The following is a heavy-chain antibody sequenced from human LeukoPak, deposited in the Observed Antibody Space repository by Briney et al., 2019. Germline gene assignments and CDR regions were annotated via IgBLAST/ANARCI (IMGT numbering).Heavy chain of an antibody. CDR2: ISAYNGNT. CDR3: ARIEKRITMVRGVITDAFDI. Sequence: ASVKVSCKASGYTFTSYGISWVRQAPGQGLEWMGWISAYNGNTNYAQKLQGRVTMTTDTSTSTAYMELRSLRSDDTAVYYCARIEKRITMVRGVITDAFDIWGQGTMVTVSS. J-gene: IGHJ3*02. V-gene: IGHV1-18*01. CDR1: GYTFTSYG. D-gene: IGHD3-10*01.